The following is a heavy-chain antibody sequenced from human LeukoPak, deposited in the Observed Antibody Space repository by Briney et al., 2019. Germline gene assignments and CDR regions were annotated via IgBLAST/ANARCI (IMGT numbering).Heavy chain of an antibody. J-gene: IGHJ4*02. CDR2: ITGGGDGT. CDR1: GFTFSSYA. D-gene: IGHD3-10*01. Sequence: RGSLTLPYAASGFTFSSYAMMWVRQSPEKGLEWVSSITGGGDGTYYADSVRGRFTISRDNSKNTLYLKMNSLRAEDTAVYFCVKGFVHPTYYFEYWGQGTLITVSS. CDR3: VKGFVHPTYYFEY. V-gene: IGHV3-23*01.